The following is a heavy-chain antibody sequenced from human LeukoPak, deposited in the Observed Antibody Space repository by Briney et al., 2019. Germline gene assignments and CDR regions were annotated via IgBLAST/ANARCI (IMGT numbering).Heavy chain of an antibody. CDR1: GFSLSSFE. CDR2: VDNDGSAT. Sequence: PGGSLRLSCAASGFSLSSFEMNWGRQAPGKGLEWIAYVDNDGSATSYYADSEKGRFTITRDDAKSSLYLQMDSLTVEDTAVYYCARDLIGWSLDPWGQGTLVSVSS. CDR3: ARDLIGWSLDP. J-gene: IGHJ5*02. V-gene: IGHV3-48*03. D-gene: IGHD2-2*03.